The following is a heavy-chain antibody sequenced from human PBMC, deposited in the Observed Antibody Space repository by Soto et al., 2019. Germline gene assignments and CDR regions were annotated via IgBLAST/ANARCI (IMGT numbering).Heavy chain of an antibody. CDR1: GYSISSGYF. D-gene: IGHD3-9*01. V-gene: IGHV4-38-2*02. CDR3: AREIQGADILTGYYSYYYGMDV. J-gene: IGHJ6*02. CDR2: IYHSGST. Sequence: SETLSLTCAVSGYSISSGYFWGWIRQPPGKGLEWIGNIYHSGSTYYNPSLKSRVTISVDTSKNQFSLKLSSVTAADTAVYYCAREIQGADILTGYYSYYYGMDVWGQGTTVTVSS.